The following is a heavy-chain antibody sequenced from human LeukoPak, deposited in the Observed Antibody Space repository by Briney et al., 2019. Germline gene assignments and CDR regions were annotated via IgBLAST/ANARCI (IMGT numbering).Heavy chain of an antibody. J-gene: IGHJ3*02. CDR1: GFTFDDYA. D-gene: IGHD3-22*01. V-gene: IGHV3-9*01. Sequence: PGGSLRLSCAASGFTFDDYAMHWVRQAPGKGLEWVSGISWNSGSIGYADSVKGRFTISRDNAKNSLYLQMNSLRAEDTALYYCAKDMETYYYDSSGYYYNAFDIWGQGTMVTVSS. CDR2: ISWNSGSI. CDR3: AKDMETYYYDSSGYYYNAFDI.